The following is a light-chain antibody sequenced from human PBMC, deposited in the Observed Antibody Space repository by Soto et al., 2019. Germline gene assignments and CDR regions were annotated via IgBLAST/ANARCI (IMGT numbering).Light chain of an antibody. J-gene: IGLJ1*01. V-gene: IGLV2-14*02. CDR3: SSYTSSNTLV. CDR2: EVS. CDR1: SSDVGSSDL. Sequence: QSALTQPASVSGSPGQSITISCIGTSSDVGSSDLVSWYQQHPDTAPKLIIYEVSNRPSGVSNRFSGSKSGTTASLTISGVQAEDEADYYCSSYTSSNTLVFATGTKLTVL.